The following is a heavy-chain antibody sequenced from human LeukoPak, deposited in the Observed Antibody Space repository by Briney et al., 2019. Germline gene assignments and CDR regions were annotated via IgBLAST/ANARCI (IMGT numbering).Heavy chain of an antibody. CDR1: GFTVSSNY. D-gene: IGHD5-24*01. V-gene: IGHV3-53*01. J-gene: IGHJ4*02. CDR3: ARKMATTDDY. CDR2: ISGGGTT. Sequence: GGSRRLSCAASGFTVSSNYMSWVRQAPGKGLEWVSVISGGGTTYYADSVKGRFTISRDNSNNTLYLQMNSLRAEDTAMYYCARKMATTDDYWGQGTLVTVSS.